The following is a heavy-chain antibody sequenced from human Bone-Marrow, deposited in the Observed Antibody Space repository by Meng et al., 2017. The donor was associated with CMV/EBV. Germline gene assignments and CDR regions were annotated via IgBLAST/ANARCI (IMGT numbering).Heavy chain of an antibody. CDR3: ARDMNFDWYFHPRNDY. V-gene: IGHV3-43*01. Sequence: GGSLRLSCAASGFTFDDYAMHWVRQAPGKGLEWVSLISWDGGSTYYADSVKGRFTISRDNSKNSLYLQMNSLRTEDTAVYYCARDMNFDWYFHPRNDYWGQGTLVTVSS. CDR2: ISWDGGST. D-gene: IGHD3-9*01. J-gene: IGHJ4*02. CDR1: GFTFDDYA.